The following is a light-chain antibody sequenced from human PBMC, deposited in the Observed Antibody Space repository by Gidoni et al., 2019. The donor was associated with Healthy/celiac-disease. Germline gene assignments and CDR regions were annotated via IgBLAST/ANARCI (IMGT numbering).Light chain of an antibody. CDR2: EVS. J-gene: IGLJ1*01. V-gene: IGLV2-14*01. Sequence: QSALTQPASVSGSPGLSSTIPYTWTSSDVGGYIYVHCYQHHTGQAPKLMIYEVSNRPSGVSNRFSGSKAGNTDSLTISGLQADDEADYYCSSYTSSSTLPDVFGSGTKVTVL. CDR3: SSYTSSSTLPDV. CDR1: SSDVGGYIY.